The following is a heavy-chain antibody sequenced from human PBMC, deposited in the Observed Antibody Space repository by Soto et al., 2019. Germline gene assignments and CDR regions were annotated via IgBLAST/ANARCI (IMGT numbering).Heavy chain of an antibody. Sequence: SETLSLTCAVSGGSISSSNWWSWVRQPPGKGLEWIGEIYHSGSTNYNPSLKSRVTISVDKSKNQFSLKLSSVTAADTAVYYYWRARELIGARAIDAFDIWGQGTMVTVSS. J-gene: IGHJ3*02. D-gene: IGHD3-10*01. CDR2: IYHSGST. CDR3: WRARELIGARAIDAFDI. CDR1: GGSISSSNW. V-gene: IGHV4-4*02.